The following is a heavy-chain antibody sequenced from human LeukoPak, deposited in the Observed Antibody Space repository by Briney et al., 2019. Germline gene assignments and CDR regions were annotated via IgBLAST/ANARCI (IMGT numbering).Heavy chain of an antibody. CDR3: AKYGPQDSGSSHFDY. CDR1: GFTYSSYA. D-gene: IGHD1-26*01. CDR2: IRDSGSST. Sequence: GGALRLSCAASGFTYSSYAMSWVRQAPGKGLEWVSAIRDSGSSTHYADSVKGRFTTSRDNSKNTLFLQMNSLRAEDTAIYYCAKYGPQDSGSSHFDYWGQGALVTVSS. J-gene: IGHJ4*02. V-gene: IGHV3-23*01.